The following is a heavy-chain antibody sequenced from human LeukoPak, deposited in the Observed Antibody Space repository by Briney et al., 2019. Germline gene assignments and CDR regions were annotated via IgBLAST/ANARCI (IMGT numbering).Heavy chain of an antibody. Sequence: SVKVSCKASGGTFSSYAISWVRQAPGQGLEWMGGIIPIFGTANYAQKFQGRVTITADESTSTAHMELSSLRSEDTAVYYCARGGEIGYCSGGSCYCYWGQGTLVTVSS. J-gene: IGHJ4*02. D-gene: IGHD2-15*01. CDR1: GGTFSSYA. CDR3: ARGGEIGYCSGGSCYCY. V-gene: IGHV1-69*13. CDR2: IIPIFGTA.